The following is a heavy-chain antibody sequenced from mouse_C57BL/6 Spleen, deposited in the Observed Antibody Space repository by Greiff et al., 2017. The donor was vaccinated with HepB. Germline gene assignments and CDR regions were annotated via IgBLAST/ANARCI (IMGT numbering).Heavy chain of an antibody. CDR1: GYTFTSYV. Sequence: EVQLQQSGPELVKPGASVKMSCKASGYTFTSYVMHWVKQKPGQGLEWIGYIYPYNDGTKYNEKFKGKATLTSDKSSSTAYMELSSLTSEDSAVYYCASSSLWYGSRKKAWFAYWGQGTLVTVSA. CDR3: ASSSLWYGSRKKAWFAY. V-gene: IGHV1-14*01. J-gene: IGHJ3*01. CDR2: IYPYNDGT. D-gene: IGHD1-1*01.